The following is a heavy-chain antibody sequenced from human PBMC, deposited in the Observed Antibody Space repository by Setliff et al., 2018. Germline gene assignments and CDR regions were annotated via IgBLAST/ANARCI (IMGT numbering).Heavy chain of an antibody. Sequence: SETLSLTCTVSGGSISSSSYYWGWSRQPPGKGLEWMGSIYYSGSTYYNPSLKSRVTISVDTSKNQFSLKLSSVTAADTAVYYCARQVVGARIDYYYMDVWGKGTTVTVSS. J-gene: IGHJ6*03. CDR3: ARQVVGARIDYYYMDV. CDR1: GGSISSSSYY. CDR2: IYYSGST. V-gene: IGHV4-39*01. D-gene: IGHD1-26*01.